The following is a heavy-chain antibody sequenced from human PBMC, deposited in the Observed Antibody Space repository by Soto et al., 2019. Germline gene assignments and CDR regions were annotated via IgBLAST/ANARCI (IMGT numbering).Heavy chain of an antibody. CDR1: GFTFSSYG. CDR2: IWYDGSNK. Sequence: HPGGSLRLSCAASGFTFSSYGMHWVRQAPGKGLEWVAVIWYDGSNKYYADSVKGRFTISRDNSKNTLYLQMNSLRAEDTAVYYCARLSSGYSKYYYYYYGMDVWCQGTTVTVSS. V-gene: IGHV3-33*01. CDR3: ARLSSGYSKYYYYYYGMDV. J-gene: IGHJ6*02. D-gene: IGHD3-22*01.